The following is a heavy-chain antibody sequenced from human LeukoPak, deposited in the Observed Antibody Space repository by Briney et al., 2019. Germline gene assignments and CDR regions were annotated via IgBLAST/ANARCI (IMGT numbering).Heavy chain of an antibody. J-gene: IGHJ4*02. CDR2: ISSSSSYI. D-gene: IGHD6-19*01. Sequence: GGSLRLSCAASGFTFSSYSMNWVRQAPGKGLEWVSSISSSSSYIYYADSVKGRFTISRDNAKNSLYLQMNSLRAEDTAVYYCARDIAVAAFDYWGQGTLVTVSS. CDR3: ARDIAVAAFDY. CDR1: GFTFSSYS. V-gene: IGHV3-21*01.